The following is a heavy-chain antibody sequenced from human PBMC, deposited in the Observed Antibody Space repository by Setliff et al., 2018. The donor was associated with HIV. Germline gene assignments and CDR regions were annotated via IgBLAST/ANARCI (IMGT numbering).Heavy chain of an antibody. V-gene: IGHV5-51*01. J-gene: IGHJ6*03. CDR3: ARLALGIHYHYMDV. CDR1: GYSFTSYW. D-gene: IGHD7-27*01. CDR2: IYPADSDT. Sequence: PGESLKISCKGSGYSFTSYWIGWVRQMPGKGLDWMGIIYPADSDTRYSPSSQGQVTISAGKSISTAYLQWSSLKASDTAMYYCARLALGIHYHYMDVWGGGTTVTVSS.